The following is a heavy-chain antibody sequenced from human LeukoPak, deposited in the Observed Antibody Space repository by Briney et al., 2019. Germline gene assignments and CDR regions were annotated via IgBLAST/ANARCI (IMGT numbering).Heavy chain of an antibody. V-gene: IGHV3-30*02. CDR2: IRYDESKK. CDR1: GFTFSSYA. CDR3: AKSHLPNAYSGTYYCDY. D-gene: IGHD1-26*01. J-gene: IGHJ4*02. Sequence: GGSLRLSCAASGFTFSSYAMSWVRQAPGKGLDWVAFIRYDESKKFYGDSVKGRFTISRDNSKNTLYLQMNSLRTEDTAVYYCAKSHLPNAYSGTYYCDYWGQGTLVTVSS.